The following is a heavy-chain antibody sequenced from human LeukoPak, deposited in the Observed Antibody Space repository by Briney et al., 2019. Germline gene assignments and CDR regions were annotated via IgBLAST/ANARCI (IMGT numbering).Heavy chain of an antibody. CDR1: GYTFTGYY. D-gene: IGHD3-10*01. J-gene: IGHJ4*02. CDR3: ARDLRVPYYYGSGSYSPGNY. Sequence: ASVKVSCKASGYTFTGYYMHWVRQAPGQGLEWMGWINPNSGGTNYAQKLQGRVTMTRDTSISTAYMELSRLRSDDTAVYYCARDLRVPYYYGSGSYSPGNYWGQGTLVTVSS. CDR2: INPNSGGT. V-gene: IGHV1-2*02.